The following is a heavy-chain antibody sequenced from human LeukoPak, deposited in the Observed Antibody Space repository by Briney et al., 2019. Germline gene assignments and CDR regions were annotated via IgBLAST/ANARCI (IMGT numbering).Heavy chain of an antibody. CDR2: IYYSGST. Sequence: SETLSLTCTVSGGSISNKYWGWIRQPPGKGLEWIGYIYYSGSTNYNPSLKSRVTISVDTSKNQFSLKLSSVTAADTAVYYCARGDGYSSSWYVGYYFDYWGQGTLVTVSS. CDR1: GGSISNKY. CDR3: ARGDGYSSSWYVGYYFDY. V-gene: IGHV4-59*01. D-gene: IGHD6-13*01. J-gene: IGHJ4*02.